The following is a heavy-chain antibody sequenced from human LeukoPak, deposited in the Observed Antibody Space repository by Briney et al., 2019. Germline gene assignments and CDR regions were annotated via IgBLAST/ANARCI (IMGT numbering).Heavy chain of an antibody. CDR2: IYYSGST. D-gene: IGHD5-18*01. V-gene: IGHV4-59*01. J-gene: IGHJ4*02. Sequence: SETLSLTCTVSGGSMSSYYWSWIRQPPGKGLEWIGYIYYSGSTNYNPSLKSRVTISVDTSKNQFSLKLSSVTAADTAVYYCARARYSYGFWSFDYWGQGTLVTVSS. CDR3: ARARYSYGFWSFDY. CDR1: GGSMSSYY.